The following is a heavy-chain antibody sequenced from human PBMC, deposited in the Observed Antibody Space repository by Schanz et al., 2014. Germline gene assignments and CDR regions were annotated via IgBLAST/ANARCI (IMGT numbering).Heavy chain of an antibody. J-gene: IGHJ4*02. CDR1: GFTFSSYA. CDR3: ARDRGYCSGGSCLTFDY. D-gene: IGHD2-15*01. CDR2: ISNDGSIK. V-gene: IGHV3-30-3*01. Sequence: QVQLLQFGGGVVQPGRSLRLSCAASGFTFSSYAMHWVRQAPGKGLEWVALISNDGSIKYYADSVEGRFTISRDNSRNTLYLQMNPLRAEDTAVYYCARDRGYCSGGSCLTFDYWGQGTLVTVSS.